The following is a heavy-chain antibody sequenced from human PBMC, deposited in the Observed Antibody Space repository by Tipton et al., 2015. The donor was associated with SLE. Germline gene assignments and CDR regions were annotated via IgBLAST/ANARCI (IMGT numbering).Heavy chain of an antibody. V-gene: IGHV4-39*07. Sequence: LRLSCFVSGDSITSDIYYWGWIRQPPGKGLEWIGTTHYSGSTFYNPSLKSRVTISVDMSKNQFSVKLTSVTAADTAVYHCARVSRGYSGYEWAGFFDYWGQGALVTVSS. J-gene: IGHJ4*02. CDR2: THYSGST. D-gene: IGHD5-12*01. CDR3: ARVSRGYSGYEWAGFFDY. CDR1: GDSITSDIYY.